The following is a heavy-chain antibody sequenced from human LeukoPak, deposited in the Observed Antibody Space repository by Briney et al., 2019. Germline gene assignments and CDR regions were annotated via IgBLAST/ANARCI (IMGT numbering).Heavy chain of an antibody. CDR3: ARDLGVGATIHDAFDI. J-gene: IGHJ3*02. D-gene: IGHD1-26*01. V-gene: IGHV1-69*04. Sequence: GASVKVSCKASGGTFSSYAISWVRQAPGQGLEWMGRIIPILGIANYAQKFQGRVTITADKSTSTAYMELSSLRSEDTAVYYCARDLGVGATIHDAFDIWGQGTMVTVSS. CDR1: GGTFSSYA. CDR2: IIPILGIA.